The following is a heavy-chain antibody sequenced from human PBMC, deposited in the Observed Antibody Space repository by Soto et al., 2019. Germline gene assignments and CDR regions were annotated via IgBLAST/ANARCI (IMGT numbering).Heavy chain of an antibody. CDR3: ARDQYCSGGSCYSVVGGSYGMDA. CDR2: INHSGST. J-gene: IGHJ6*02. Sequence: PSETLSLTCAVYGGSFSGYYWSWIRQPPGKGLEWIGEINHSGSTNYNPSLKSRVTISVDTSKNQFSLKLSSVTAADTAVYYCARDQYCSGGSCYSVVGGSYGMDAWGQGTTVTVSS. D-gene: IGHD2-15*01. CDR1: GGSFSGYY. V-gene: IGHV4-34*01.